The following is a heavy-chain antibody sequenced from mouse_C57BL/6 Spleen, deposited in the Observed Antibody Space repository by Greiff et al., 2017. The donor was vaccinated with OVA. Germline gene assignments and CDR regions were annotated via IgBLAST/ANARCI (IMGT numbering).Heavy chain of an antibody. CDR3: TIITTVDAMDY. V-gene: IGHV1-15*01. CDR2: IDPETGGT. Sequence: QVQLQQSGAELVSPGASVTLSCKASGYTFTDYEMHWVKQTPVHGLEWIGAIDPETGGTAFNQKFKGKAILTADKSSSTAYMELRSLTSEDSAVYYCTIITTVDAMDYWGQGTSVTVSS. D-gene: IGHD1-1*01. J-gene: IGHJ4*01. CDR1: GYTFTDYE.